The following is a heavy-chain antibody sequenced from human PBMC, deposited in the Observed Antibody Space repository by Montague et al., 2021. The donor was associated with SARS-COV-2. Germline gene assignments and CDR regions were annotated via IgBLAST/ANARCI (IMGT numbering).Heavy chain of an antibody. D-gene: IGHD3-3*01. Sequence: SETLSLTCTVSGGSISSYYWSWIRQPPGKGLEWIGYIYYSGSTNYNPSLKSRVTISVDTSKNQFSLKLSSVTAADTAVYYCARVPGNYDFWSGFYDAFDIWGLGTMVTVSS. CDR1: GGSISSYY. V-gene: IGHV4-59*01. CDR3: ARVPGNYDFWSGFYDAFDI. J-gene: IGHJ3*02. CDR2: IYYSGST.